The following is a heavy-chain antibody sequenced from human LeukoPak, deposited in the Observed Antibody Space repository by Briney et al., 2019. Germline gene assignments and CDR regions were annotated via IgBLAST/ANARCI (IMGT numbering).Heavy chain of an antibody. CDR2: IKQDRSEK. CDR1: GFTFTNYW. J-gene: IGHJ4*02. D-gene: IGHD2-2*01. CDR3: ARGGSVKYSTHGGFDY. V-gene: IGHV3-7*03. Sequence: PGGSLRLSCAASGFTFTNYWMSWVRQAPGKGLELVANIKQDRSEKYYVDSVKGRFTISRDNAKNSLYLQMNSLRAEDTAVYYCARGGSVKYSTHGGFDYWGQGTLVTVSS.